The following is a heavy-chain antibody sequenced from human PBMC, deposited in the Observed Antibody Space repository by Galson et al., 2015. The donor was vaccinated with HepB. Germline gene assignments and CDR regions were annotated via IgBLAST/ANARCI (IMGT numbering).Heavy chain of an antibody. V-gene: IGHV1-69*04. D-gene: IGHD2-15*01. CDR2: IIPILGIA. CDR1: GGTFSSYA. CDR3: ARGYCSGGSCYSADY. Sequence: SVKVSCKASGGTFSSYAISWVRQAPGQGLEWMGRIIPILGIANYAQKFQGRVTITADKSTSTAYMELSSLRSEDTAVYYCARGYCSGGSCYSADYWGQGTLVTVSS. J-gene: IGHJ4*02.